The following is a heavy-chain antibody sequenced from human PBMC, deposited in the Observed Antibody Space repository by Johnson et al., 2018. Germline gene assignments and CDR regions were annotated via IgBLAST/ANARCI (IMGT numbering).Heavy chain of an antibody. J-gene: IGHJ6*02. CDR1: GFTFDDSA. CDR3: AKDLVNYYYYDLDV. Sequence: VQLGESGGGLVEPGRSLGLSCEASGFTFDDSALHWFRHAPGKGLARVSGISWNSGSIGYGDSVKGRFTISRDNAKTSLYLQMNSRRAKDTALYYCAKDLVNYYYYDLDVWGQGTTVTVS. V-gene: IGHV3-9*01. CDR2: ISWNSGSI.